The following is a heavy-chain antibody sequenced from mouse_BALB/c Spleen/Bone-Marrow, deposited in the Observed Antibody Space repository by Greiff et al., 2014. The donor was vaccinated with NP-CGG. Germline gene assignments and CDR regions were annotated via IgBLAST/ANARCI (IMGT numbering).Heavy chain of an antibody. CDR3: ARGRFDY. Sequence: VQGVESGAELMKPGASVKISCKATGYTFSSYWIEWIKQRPGHGLEWIGEILPGSVTTNYNGRFKGKATFTADTSSNTAYMQLSSLTSEDSAVYYCARGRFDYWGPGTTLTVSS. CDR1: GYTFSSYW. V-gene: IGHV1-9*01. CDR2: ILPGSVTT. J-gene: IGHJ2*01.